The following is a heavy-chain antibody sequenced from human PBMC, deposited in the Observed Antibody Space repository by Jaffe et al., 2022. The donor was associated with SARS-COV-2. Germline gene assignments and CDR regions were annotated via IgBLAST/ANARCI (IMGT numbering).Heavy chain of an antibody. J-gene: IGHJ4*02. D-gene: IGHD2-2*01. CDR3: ARRSTTSWWFDY. CDR2: IYYSGST. V-gene: IGHV4-39*01. Sequence: QLQLQESGPGLVKPSETLSLTCTVSGGSISSSSYYWGWIRQPPGKGLEWIGSIYYSGSTYYNPSLKSRVTISVDTSKNQFSLRLSSVTATDTAVYYCARRSTTSWWFDYWGQGTLVTVSS. CDR1: GGSISSSSYY.